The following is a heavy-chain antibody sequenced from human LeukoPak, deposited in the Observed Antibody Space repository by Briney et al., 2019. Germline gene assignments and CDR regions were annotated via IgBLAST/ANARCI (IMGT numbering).Heavy chain of an antibody. CDR3: AVGTPPNYDILTGYPWTFDY. Sequence: ASVKVSCKASGYTFTSYGISWVRQAPGQGLEWMGWISAYNGNTNYAQKLQGRVTMTTDTSTSTAYMELRSLRSDDTAVYYCAVGTPPNYDILTGYPWTFDYWGQGTLVTVSS. CDR1: GYTFTSYG. CDR2: ISAYNGNT. J-gene: IGHJ4*02. V-gene: IGHV1-18*01. D-gene: IGHD3-9*01.